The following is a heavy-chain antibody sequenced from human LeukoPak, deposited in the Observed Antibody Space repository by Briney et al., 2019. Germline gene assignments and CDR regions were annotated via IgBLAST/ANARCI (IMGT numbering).Heavy chain of an antibody. Sequence: SVKVSCKASGYTFTSYYMHWVRQAPGQGLEWMGGIIPIFGTANYAQKFQGRVTITADESTSTAYMELSSLRSEDTAVYYCARDLKAPTLWGQGTTVTVSS. CDR1: GYTFTSYY. CDR3: ARDLKAPTL. CDR2: IIPIFGTA. V-gene: IGHV1-69*13. J-gene: IGHJ6*02.